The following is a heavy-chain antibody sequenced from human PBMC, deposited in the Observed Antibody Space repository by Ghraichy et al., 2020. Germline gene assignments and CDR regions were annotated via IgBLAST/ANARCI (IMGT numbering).Heavy chain of an antibody. Sequence: GGSLRLSCAASGFTVSSNYMSWVRQAPGKGLEWVSVIYSGGSTYYADSVKGRFTISRDNSKNTLYLQMNSLRAEDTAVYYCARSRLWFRLLYGMDVWGQGTTVTVSS. J-gene: IGHJ6*02. D-gene: IGHD3-10*01. CDR3: ARSRLWFRLLYGMDV. CDR1: GFTVSSNY. V-gene: IGHV3-53*01. CDR2: IYSGGST.